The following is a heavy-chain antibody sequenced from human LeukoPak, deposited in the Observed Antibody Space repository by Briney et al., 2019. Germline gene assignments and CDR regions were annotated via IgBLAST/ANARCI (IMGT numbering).Heavy chain of an antibody. CDR1: GGSISNYY. CDR2: VYYSGST. J-gene: IGHJ4*02. CDR3: ARRGYCSSTSCSTWVDY. D-gene: IGHD2-2*01. V-gene: IGHV4-59*01. Sequence: SSETLSLTCTVSGGSISNYYWSWIRQPPGKGLEWIGYVYYSGSTNYNPSLKSRVTISLDTSKNQFSLRLSSVTAADTAVYYCARRGYCSSTSCSTWVDYWGQGTLVTVSS.